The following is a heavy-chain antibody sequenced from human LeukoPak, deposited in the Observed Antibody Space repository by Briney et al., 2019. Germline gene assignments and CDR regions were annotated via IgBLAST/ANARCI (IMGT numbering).Heavy chain of an antibody. D-gene: IGHD1-26*01. J-gene: IGHJ4*02. V-gene: IGHV1-2*06. CDR1: GYTFTGYY. CDR2: INPNSGGT. CDR3: ARDSGSGSNDY. Sequence: AASVKVSCKASGYTFTGYYMHWVRQAPGQGLEWMGRINPNSGGTNYAQKFQGRVTMTRDTSISTAYMELSRLRSEDAAVYYCARDSGSGSNDYWGQGTLVTVSS.